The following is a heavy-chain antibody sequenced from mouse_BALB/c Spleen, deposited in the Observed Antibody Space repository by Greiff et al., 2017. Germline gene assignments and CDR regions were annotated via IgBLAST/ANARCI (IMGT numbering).Heavy chain of an antibody. V-gene: IGHV5-17*02. CDR2: ISSGSSTI. CDR3: AREGLGYAMDD. J-gene: IGHJ4*01. D-gene: IGHD4-1*01. CDR1: GFTFSSFG. Sequence: EVKLMESGGGLVQPGGSRKLSCAASGFTFSSFGMHWVRQAPEKGLEWVAYISSGSSTIYYADTVKGRFTIARDNPKNTLVLQMTSLRSEDTAMYYCAREGLGYAMDDWGQGTSVTVSS.